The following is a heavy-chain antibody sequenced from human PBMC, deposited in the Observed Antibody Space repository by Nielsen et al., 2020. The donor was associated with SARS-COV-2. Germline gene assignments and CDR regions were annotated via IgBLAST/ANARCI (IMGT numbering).Heavy chain of an antibody. J-gene: IGHJ6*02. Sequence: GESLKISCAASGFTFSSYWMSWVRQAPGKGLEWVANIKQDGSEKYYVDSVKGRFTISRDNAKNSLYLQMNSLRAEDTAVYYCARELGSGMDVWGQGTTVTVSS. D-gene: IGHD1-26*01. CDR2: IKQDGSEK. CDR1: GFTFSSYW. V-gene: IGHV3-7*01. CDR3: ARELGSGMDV.